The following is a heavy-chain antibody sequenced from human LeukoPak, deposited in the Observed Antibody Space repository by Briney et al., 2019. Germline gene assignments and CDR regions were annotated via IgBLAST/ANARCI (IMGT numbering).Heavy chain of an antibody. CDR1: GFTISNYW. V-gene: IGHV3-74*03. Sequence: GGSLRLSCVGSGFTISNYWMHWVRQAPGTGLVWVSRIHPDGSTTTYADSVKGRFTISRGNAKNTLYLQMNSLRAEDTAVYYCAPQQTYSPYNWFDPWGQGTLVTVSS. D-gene: IGHD5-12*01. CDR2: IHPDGSTT. J-gene: IGHJ5*02. CDR3: APQQTYSPYNWFDP.